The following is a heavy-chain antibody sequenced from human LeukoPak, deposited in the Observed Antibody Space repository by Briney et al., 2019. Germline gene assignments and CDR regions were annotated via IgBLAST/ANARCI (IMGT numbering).Heavy chain of an antibody. Sequence: SETLSLTCTVSGGSISSYYWSWIRQPPGKGLEWIGYIFYSGGTNYNPSLKSRVTISEDTSKNQISLKLSSVTAADTAVYYCARDSQSSGWFHQHWGQGTLVTVSS. CDR3: ARDSQSSGWFHQH. V-gene: IGHV4-59*01. CDR2: IFYSGGT. D-gene: IGHD6-19*01. CDR1: GGSISSYY. J-gene: IGHJ1*01.